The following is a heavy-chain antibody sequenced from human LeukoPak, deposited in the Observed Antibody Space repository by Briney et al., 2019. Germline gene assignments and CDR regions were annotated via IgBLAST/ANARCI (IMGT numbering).Heavy chain of an antibody. CDR3: ATGSDYDSSGYYFL. D-gene: IGHD3-22*01. CDR2: TWYDGSNK. J-gene: IGHJ4*02. V-gene: IGHV3-33*01. Sequence: GGSLRLSCAASGFTFSSYGMHWVRQAPGKGLEWVAVTWYDGSNKYYADSVKGRFTIPRDNSKNTLYLQMNSLRAEDTAVYYCATGSDYDSSGYYFLWGQGTLVTVSP. CDR1: GFTFSSYG.